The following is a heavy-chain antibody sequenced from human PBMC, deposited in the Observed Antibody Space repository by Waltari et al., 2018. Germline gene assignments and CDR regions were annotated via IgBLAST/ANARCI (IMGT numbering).Heavy chain of an antibody. CDR1: GFTFSSYW. V-gene: IGHV3-74*01. Sequence: QVVESGGGLVQPGGSLRLSCAASGFTFSSYWMHWVRQAPGKGLVWVSRISTDGSSTNYADSVKGRFTISRDNAKNTLYLQMNSLRAEDTAVYYCARDPVVPKADNWFDPWGQGTL. CDR3: ARDPVVPKADNWFDP. D-gene: IGHD2-2*01. CDR2: ISTDGSST. J-gene: IGHJ5*02.